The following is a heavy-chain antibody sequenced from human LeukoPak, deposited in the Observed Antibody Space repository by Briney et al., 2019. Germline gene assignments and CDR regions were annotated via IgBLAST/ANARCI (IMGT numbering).Heavy chain of an antibody. D-gene: IGHD3-10*01. CDR3: ARAGYGRGSGYEG. CDR2: ISSGSGYI. Sequence: GGSLRLSSAVSGFTFCGNSMNWVRQAPGKGLEWVSSISSGSGYIYYADSVKGRFTISRDNAKNSLYLQMNRLRVEDTAVYYCARAGYGRGSGYEGWGEGRLVTVSS. V-gene: IGHV3-21*01. CDR1: GFTFCGNS. J-gene: IGHJ4*02.